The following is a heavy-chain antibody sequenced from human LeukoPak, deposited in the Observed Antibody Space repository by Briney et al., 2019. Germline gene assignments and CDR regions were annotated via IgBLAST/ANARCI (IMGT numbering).Heavy chain of an antibody. J-gene: IGHJ3*02. V-gene: IGHV1-18*01. Sequence: ASVKVSCKASGYTFTSYGISWVRQAPGQGLEWMGWISAYNGNTNYAQKLQGRVTMTTDKSTSTAYMELSSLRSEDTAVYYCARPANLYYASDAFDIWGQGTMVTVSS. CDR1: GYTFTSYG. CDR3: ARPANLYYASDAFDI. D-gene: IGHD1-26*01. CDR2: ISAYNGNT.